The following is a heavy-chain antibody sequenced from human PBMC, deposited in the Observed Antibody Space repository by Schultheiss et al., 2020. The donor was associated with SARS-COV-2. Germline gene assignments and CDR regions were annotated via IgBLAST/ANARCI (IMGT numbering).Heavy chain of an antibody. V-gene: IGHV4-39*01. CDR3: ARRRMAYYYDSSGSDPLNYFDY. Sequence: SETLSLTCTVSGGSISSGSYYWSWIRQHPGRGLEWIGYIYSSGIKFYNPSLKSRVTISVDTSKNQFSLKLSSVTAADTAVYYCARRRMAYYYDSSGSDPLNYFDYWGQGTLVTVSS. CDR1: GGSISSGSYY. CDR2: IYSSGIK. J-gene: IGHJ4*02. D-gene: IGHD3-22*01.